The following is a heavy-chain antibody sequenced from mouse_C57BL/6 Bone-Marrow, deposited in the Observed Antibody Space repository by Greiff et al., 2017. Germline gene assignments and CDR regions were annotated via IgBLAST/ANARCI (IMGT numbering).Heavy chain of an antibody. CDR2: ISDGGSYT. CDR3: ARPDYSFYAMDY. CDR1: GFTFGSYA. J-gene: IGHJ4*01. V-gene: IGHV5-4*03. D-gene: IGHD2-12*01. Sequence: EVKLMESGGGLVKPGGSLKLSCAASGFTFGSYAMSWVRQTPEKRLEWVATISDGGSYTYYPDNVKGRFTISRDNAKNNLYLQMSRLKSEDTAMYYCARPDYSFYAMDYWGQGTSVTVSS.